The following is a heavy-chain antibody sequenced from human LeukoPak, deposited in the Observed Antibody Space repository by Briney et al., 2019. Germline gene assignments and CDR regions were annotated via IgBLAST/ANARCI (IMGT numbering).Heavy chain of an antibody. V-gene: IGHV4-59*08. D-gene: IGHD6-19*01. J-gene: IGHJ3*02. Sequence: PSETLSLTCTVSGGSISSYYWNWIRQPPGKGLEWIGYIYYSGSTNYNPSLKSRVTISVDTSKNQFSLKLSSVTAADTAVYYCATHEGVGGTSIWAFDIWGQGTMVAVSS. CDR3: ATHEGVGGTSIWAFDI. CDR1: GGSISSYY. CDR2: IYYSGST.